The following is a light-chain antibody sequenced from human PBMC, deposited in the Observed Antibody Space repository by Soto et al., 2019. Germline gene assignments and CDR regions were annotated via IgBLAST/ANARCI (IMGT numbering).Light chain of an antibody. Sequence: QSVLTQPRSVSGSPGQSVTISCSGTSSDVGGYNYVSWYRQHPGTAPELMIYDVSLRPSGVPDRFSGSKSGNTASLTISGLQAEDEADYYCCSYAGSYTLLFGGGTKLTVL. CDR1: SSDVGGYNY. CDR3: CSYAGSYTLL. CDR2: DVS. V-gene: IGLV2-11*01. J-gene: IGLJ2*01.